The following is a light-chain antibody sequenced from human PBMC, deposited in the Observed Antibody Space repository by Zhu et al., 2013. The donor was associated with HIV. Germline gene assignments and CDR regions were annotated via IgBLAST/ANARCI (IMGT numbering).Light chain of an antibody. V-gene: IGKV1-12*01. CDR1: QDVSTW. CDR3: QQANNFPFT. J-gene: IGKJ3*01. CDR2: GAS. Sequence: DIQMTQSPSSVSASVGDRVTITCRASQDVSTWFAWYQQKPGEAPKLLIFGASSLQSGVPSRFSGSGSGTDFTLTINNLQPEDSATYYCQQANNFPFTFGPGTKVDIK.